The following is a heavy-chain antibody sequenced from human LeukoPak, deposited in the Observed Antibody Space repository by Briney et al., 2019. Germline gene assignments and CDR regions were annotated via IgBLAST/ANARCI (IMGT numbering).Heavy chain of an antibody. CDR2: IYHSGST. Sequence: SETLSLTCTVSGGSISSYYWSWIRQPPGKGLEWIGYIYHSGSTKYNPSLKSRVTISVDTSKNQFSLILSSVTAADTAVYYCAREGRQPHGYYYYYYYMDVWGKGTTVTVSS. V-gene: IGHV4-59*01. CDR3: AREGRQPHGYYYYYYYMDV. J-gene: IGHJ6*03. D-gene: IGHD3-10*01. CDR1: GGSISSYY.